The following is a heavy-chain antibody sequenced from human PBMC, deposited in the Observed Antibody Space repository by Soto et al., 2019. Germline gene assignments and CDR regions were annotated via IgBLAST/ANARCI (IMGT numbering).Heavy chain of an antibody. CDR2: ISSASSAI. V-gene: IGHV3-48*03. J-gene: IGHJ6*02. Sequence: EVQLVESGGGLVQPGGSRRLSGAASGFPFSSYTMDGVRQAQGKGLEWVSYISSASSAIYYADSVKGRFTISRDNAKNSLFLQMNSLRAEDTAVYYCARDLMGYAMDVWGQGTTVTVSS. D-gene: IGHD2-8*01. CDR3: ARDLMGYAMDV. CDR1: GFPFSSYT.